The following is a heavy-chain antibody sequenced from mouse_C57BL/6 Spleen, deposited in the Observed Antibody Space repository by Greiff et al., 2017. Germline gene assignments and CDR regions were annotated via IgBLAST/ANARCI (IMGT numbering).Heavy chain of an antibody. D-gene: IGHD2-4*01. V-gene: IGHV1-26*01. CDR2: INPNNGGT. CDR1: GYTFTDYY. J-gene: IGHJ3*01. CDR3: ARRRYDYDEGFAY. Sequence: VQLQQSGPELVKPGASVKISCKASGYTFTDYYMNWVKQSHGKSLEWIGDINPNNGGTSYNQKFKGKATLTVDKSSSTAYMELRSLTSEDSAVYYCARRRYDYDEGFAYWGQGTLVTVSA.